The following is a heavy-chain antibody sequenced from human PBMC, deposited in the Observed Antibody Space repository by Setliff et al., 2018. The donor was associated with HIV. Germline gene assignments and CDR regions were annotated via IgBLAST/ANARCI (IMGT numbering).Heavy chain of an antibody. CDR1: GGSISSGSYY. V-gene: IGHV4-61*02. CDR3: AREGGYTGYDPFDY. Sequence: SETLSLTCTVSGGSISSGSYYWSWIRQPAGKGLEWIGRIYNSGTVNYNLSLKSRVTISVDASKNQFSLKLSSVTAADTAIYYCAREGGYTGYDPFDYWGQGTLVTVSS. CDR2: IYNSGTV. J-gene: IGHJ4*02. D-gene: IGHD5-12*01.